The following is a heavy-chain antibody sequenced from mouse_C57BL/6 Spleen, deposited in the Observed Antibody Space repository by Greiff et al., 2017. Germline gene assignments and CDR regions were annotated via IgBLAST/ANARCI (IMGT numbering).Heavy chain of an antibody. Sequence: EVKVVESGGGLVQSGRSLRLSCATSGFTFSDFYMEWVRQAPGKGLEWIAASRNKANDYTTEYSASVKGRFIVSRDTSQSILYLQMNALRAEDTAIYYCARALGRRYFDVWGTGTTVTVSS. J-gene: IGHJ1*03. CDR2: SRNKANDYTT. V-gene: IGHV7-1*01. CDR1: GFTFSDFY. CDR3: ARALGRRYFDV. D-gene: IGHD4-1*01.